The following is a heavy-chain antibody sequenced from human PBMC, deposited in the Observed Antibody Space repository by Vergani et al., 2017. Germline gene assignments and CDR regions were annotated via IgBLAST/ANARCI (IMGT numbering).Heavy chain of an antibody. V-gene: IGHV3-30*18. CDR1: GFTFSSYG. CDR2: ISYDGSNK. J-gene: IGHJ3*02. Sequence: QVQLVESGGGVVQPGRSLRLSCAASGFTFSSYGMHWVRQAPGKGLEWVAVISYDGSNKYYADSVKGRFTISRDNSKNTLYLQMNSLRAEDTAVYYCAKNWGSSWYPDAFDIWGQGTMVTVSS. D-gene: IGHD6-13*01. CDR3: AKNWGSSWYPDAFDI.